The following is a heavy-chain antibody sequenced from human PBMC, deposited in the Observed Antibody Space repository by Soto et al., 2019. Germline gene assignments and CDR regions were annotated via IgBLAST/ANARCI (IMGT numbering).Heavy chain of an antibody. CDR2: ISTDIGNT. CDR3: ARFNCISSSCYEGYFDY. D-gene: IGHD2-2*01. V-gene: IGHV1-18*01. CDR1: GYTFTTYG. J-gene: IGHJ4*02. Sequence: QVQLVQSGAEVKKPGASVKVSCKTSGYTFTTYGISWVRQAPGQGLEWMGWISTDIGNTNYAQKVQDRVTMTTDTSTSTAYMELRSLRSDDTAVYYCARFNCISSSCYEGYFDYWGQGTLVTVS.